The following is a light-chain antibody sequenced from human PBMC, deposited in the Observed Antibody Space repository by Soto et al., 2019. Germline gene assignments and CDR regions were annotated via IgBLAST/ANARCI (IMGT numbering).Light chain of an antibody. CDR1: QSVNNN. CDR2: GAS. J-gene: IGKJ4*01. V-gene: IGKV3-15*01. CDR3: QQYNNWPLT. Sequence: EIVMTQSPATLSGSAGERATLSCRASQSVNNNLAWYQQKPGQAPRLLIYGASARATGIPARFSGSGSGTEFTLTINSLQSEDFAVYYCQQYNNWPLTFGGGTKVEIK.